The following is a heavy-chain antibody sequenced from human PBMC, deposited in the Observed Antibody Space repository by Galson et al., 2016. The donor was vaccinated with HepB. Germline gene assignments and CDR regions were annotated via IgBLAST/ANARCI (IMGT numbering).Heavy chain of an antibody. CDR2: IRSKNYGGAT. CDR1: GFTFGDHA. D-gene: IGHD3-3*01. V-gene: IGHV3-49*03. CDR3: ARVSPTATYYDFWSGKYYYMDV. J-gene: IGHJ6*03. Sequence: SLRLSCAASGFTFGDHAISWIRQAPGRGLEWVGFIRSKNYGGATDFAASAKGRFTISRDDSKSVAYMQMNSLRAEDTAVYYCARVSPTATYYDFWSGKYYYMDVWGKGTTVTVSS.